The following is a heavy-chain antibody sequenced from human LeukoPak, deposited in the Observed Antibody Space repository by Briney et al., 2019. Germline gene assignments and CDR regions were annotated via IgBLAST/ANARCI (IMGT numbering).Heavy chain of an antibody. CDR3: ASSSFGEYYFDY. D-gene: IGHD3-10*01. Sequence: ASVKVSCKASGYTFTGYYMHWVRQAPGQGLEWTGWINPNSGGTNYAQKFQGRVTMTRDTSISTAYMELSRLRSDDTAVYYCASSSFGEYYFDYWGQGTLVTVSS. CDR2: INPNSGGT. CDR1: GYTFTGYY. V-gene: IGHV1-2*02. J-gene: IGHJ4*02.